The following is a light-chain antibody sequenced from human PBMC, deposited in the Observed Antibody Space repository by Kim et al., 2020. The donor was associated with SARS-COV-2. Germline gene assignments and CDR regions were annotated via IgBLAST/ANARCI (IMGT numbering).Light chain of an antibody. Sequence: SVKLTCTLSSEHSSYTIAWHQQQPGKGPRYLMKLNSDGSHTKGAEIPDRFSGSSSGAERYLTISSLQSDDEADYYCQTWGSGPWVFGGGTKLTVL. CDR3: QTWGSGPWV. CDR2: LNSDGSH. J-gene: IGLJ3*02. V-gene: IGLV4-69*02. CDR1: SEHSSYT.